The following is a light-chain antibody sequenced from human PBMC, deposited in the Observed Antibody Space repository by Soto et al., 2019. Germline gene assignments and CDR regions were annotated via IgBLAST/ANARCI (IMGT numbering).Light chain of an antibody. Sequence: QSVLTQPASVSGSPLQSIPISCTGTSNDVGGYNYVSWYQQHPGKAPKLMIYDVSNRPSGVSNRFSGSKSGNTASLTISGLQAEDEADYYCSSYTSSSPYVFGTGTKVTVL. J-gene: IGLJ1*01. CDR1: SNDVGGYNY. V-gene: IGLV2-14*01. CDR2: DVS. CDR3: SSYTSSSPYV.